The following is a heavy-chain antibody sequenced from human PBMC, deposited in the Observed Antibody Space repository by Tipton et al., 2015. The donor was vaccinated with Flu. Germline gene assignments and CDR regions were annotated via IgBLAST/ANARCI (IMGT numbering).Heavy chain of an antibody. V-gene: IGHV4-31*02. Sequence: LRLSCTVSGGSISSGGYYWSWIRQHPGKGLEWIGYIYYSGSTYYNPSLKSRVTISVDTSKNQFSLKLSSVTAADTAVYYCARNLDSSGYYSPFDYWGQGTLVTVSS. CDR2: IYYSGST. J-gene: IGHJ4*02. CDR1: GGSISSGGYY. CDR3: ARNLDSSGYYSPFDY. D-gene: IGHD3-22*01.